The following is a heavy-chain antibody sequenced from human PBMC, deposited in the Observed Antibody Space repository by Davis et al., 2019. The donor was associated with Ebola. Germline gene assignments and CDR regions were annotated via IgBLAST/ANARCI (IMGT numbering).Heavy chain of an antibody. CDR1: GGTFSSYA. CDR2: IIPILGIA. Sequence: SVKVSCKASGGTFSSYAISWVRQAPGQGLEWMGRIIPILGIANYAQKFQGRVTITADKTTTTAYMELSSLGAEDTAVYYCAKEEAWQWLVQNQADYYYGMDVWGQGTTVTVSS. V-gene: IGHV1-69*04. J-gene: IGHJ6*02. D-gene: IGHD6-19*01. CDR3: AKEEAWQWLVQNQADYYYGMDV.